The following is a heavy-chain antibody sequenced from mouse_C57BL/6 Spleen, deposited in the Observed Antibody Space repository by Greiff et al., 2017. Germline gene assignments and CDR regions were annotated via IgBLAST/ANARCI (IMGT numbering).Heavy chain of an antibody. CDR3: ARNSGPNWDPWFAY. CDR2: IWSGGST. D-gene: IGHD4-1*01. J-gene: IGHJ3*01. V-gene: IGHV2-2*01. CDR1: GFSLTSYG. Sequence: QVQLKESGPGLVQPSQSLSITCTVSGFSLTSYGVHWVRQSPGKGLEWLGVIWSGGSTDYNAAFISRLSISKDNSKGQVFFKMNSLQADDTAIYYCARNSGPNWDPWFAYWGQGTLVTVSA.